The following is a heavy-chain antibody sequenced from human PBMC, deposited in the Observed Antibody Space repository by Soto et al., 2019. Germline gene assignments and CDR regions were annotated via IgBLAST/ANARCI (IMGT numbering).Heavy chain of an antibody. J-gene: IGHJ6*02. D-gene: IGHD2-2*01. CDR3: ARLHGYCISSSCHGHYAMDV. Sequence: PSETLSLTCPVSGGSISSSSYYWGWIRQPPGKGLERIGSIYYSGTTYYNPSLNSRVTVSVDTSKNQFSLKVTSVTAADTAVYYCARLHGYCISSSCHGHYAMDVWGQGTTVTVSS. CDR2: IYYSGTT. CDR1: GGSISSSSYY. V-gene: IGHV4-39*01.